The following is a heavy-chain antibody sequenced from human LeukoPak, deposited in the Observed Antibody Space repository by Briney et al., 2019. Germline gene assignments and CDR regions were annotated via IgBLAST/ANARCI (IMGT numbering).Heavy chain of an antibody. D-gene: IGHD4-17*01. V-gene: IGHV3-7*05. J-gene: IGHJ3*02. CDR3: ARDPTVTNVHDAFDM. CDR2: INRDGTQK. Sequence: GGSLRPPCAPSGFTLSKFWMTWVRQAPREGRGWGPIINRDGTQKQYVDSVKGRFTISRDNAKNSLYLQMNSLRAEDTAAYYCARDPTVTNVHDAFDMWGQGTMVTVSS. CDR1: GFTLSKFW.